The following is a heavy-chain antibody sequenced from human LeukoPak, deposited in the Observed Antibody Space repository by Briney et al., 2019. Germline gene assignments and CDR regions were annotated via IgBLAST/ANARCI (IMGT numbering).Heavy chain of an antibody. CDR3: ARDLEGFDY. CDR2: IYPRDSST. J-gene: IGHJ4*02. V-gene: IGHV1-46*01. Sequence: ASVKVSCKASGYTFTSNYIHWVRQAPGQGLEWMGMIYPRDSSTSYAQKFQGRVTVTRDTSTSTVHMELSGLRSEDTAVYYCARDLEGFDYWGQGTLVTVSS. CDR1: GYTFTSNY.